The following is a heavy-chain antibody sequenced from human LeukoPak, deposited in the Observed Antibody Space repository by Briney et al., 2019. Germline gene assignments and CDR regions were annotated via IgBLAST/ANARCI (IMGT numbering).Heavy chain of an antibody. D-gene: IGHD2-2*01. J-gene: IGHJ5*02. Sequence: PGGSLRLSCAASGFTFSSYAMRWVRQAPGKGLEYVSAISSNGGSTYYANSVKGRFTISRDNSKNTLYLQMGSLRAEDMAVYYCARGRSSTSPNWFDPWGQGTLVTVSS. CDR2: ISSNGGST. CDR1: GFTFSSYA. CDR3: ARGRSSTSPNWFDP. V-gene: IGHV3-64*01.